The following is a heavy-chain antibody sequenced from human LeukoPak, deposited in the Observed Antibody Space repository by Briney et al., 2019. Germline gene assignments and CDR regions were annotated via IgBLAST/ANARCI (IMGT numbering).Heavy chain of an antibody. D-gene: IGHD6-6*01. CDR1: GFIFKNFA. Sequence: GRSLRLSCAASGFIFKNFAMTWVRQAPGKGLEWVSAISGSGGSTYYADSVKGRFTISRDNSKNTLYLQMNSLRAEDTAVYYCADDVRYSSSSDYWGQGTLVTVSS. V-gene: IGHV3-23*01. CDR3: ADDVRYSSSSDY. J-gene: IGHJ4*02. CDR2: ISGSGGST.